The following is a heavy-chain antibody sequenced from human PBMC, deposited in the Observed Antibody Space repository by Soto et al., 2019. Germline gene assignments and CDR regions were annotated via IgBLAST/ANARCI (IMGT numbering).Heavy chain of an antibody. V-gene: IGHV2-70*11. CDR3: ARILPSHLVDV. Sequence: SGPTLVNPTQTLTLTCTFSGFSLSTSGVGVGWIRQPPGKALEWLARIDWDDDKYYSTSLKTRLTISKDTSKNQVVLTMTNMDPVDTATYYCARILPSHLVDVWGQGNTVTVSS. J-gene: IGHJ6*02. CDR1: GFSLSTSGVG. CDR2: IDWDDDK.